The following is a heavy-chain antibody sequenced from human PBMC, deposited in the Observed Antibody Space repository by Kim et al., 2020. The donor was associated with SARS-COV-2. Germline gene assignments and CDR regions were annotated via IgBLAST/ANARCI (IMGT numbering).Heavy chain of an antibody. CDR2: IWYDGSNK. V-gene: IGHV3-33*01. Sequence: GGSLRLSCAASGFTFSSYGMHWVRQAPGKGLEWVAVIWYDGSNKYYADSVKGRFTISRDNSKNTPYLQMNSLRAEDTAVYYLGRDVPSIAAAGDDMVVWG. D-gene: IGHD6-13*01. CDR1: GFTFSSYG. J-gene: IGHJ6*03. CDR3: GRDVPSIAAAGDDMVV.